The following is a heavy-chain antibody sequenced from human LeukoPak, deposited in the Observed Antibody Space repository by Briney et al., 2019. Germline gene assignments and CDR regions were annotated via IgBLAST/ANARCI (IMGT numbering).Heavy chain of an antibody. CDR3: ARDGGDSSSSFFDY. J-gene: IGHJ4*02. D-gene: IGHD6-6*01. CDR2: INPNSGGT. CDR1: GYTFTGYY. Sequence: GASVKVSCKASGYTFTGYYMHWVRQAPGQGLEWMGWINPNSGGTNYAQKFQGRVTMTRDTSISTAYMELSRLRSDDTAVYYCARDGGDSSSSFFDYWGQGTLVTVSS. V-gene: IGHV1-2*02.